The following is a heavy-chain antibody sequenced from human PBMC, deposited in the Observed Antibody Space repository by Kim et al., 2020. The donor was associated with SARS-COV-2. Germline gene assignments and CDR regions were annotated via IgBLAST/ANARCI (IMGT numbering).Heavy chain of an antibody. CDR1: GGSISSYY. J-gene: IGHJ6*02. CDR3: AGSYPTYYDFWSGYPYYYYGMDV. Sequence: SETLSLTCTVSGGSISSYYWSWIRQPPGKGLEWIGYIYFSGSTNYNPSLKSRVTISVDTSKNQFSLKLSSVTAADTAVYYCAGSYPTYYDFWSGYPYYYYGMDVWGQGTTVTVSS. CDR2: IYFSGST. V-gene: IGHV4-59*13. D-gene: IGHD3-3*01.